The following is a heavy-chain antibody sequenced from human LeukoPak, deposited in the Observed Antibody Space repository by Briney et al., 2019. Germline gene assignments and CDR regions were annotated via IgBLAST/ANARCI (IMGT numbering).Heavy chain of an antibody. V-gene: IGHV3-48*03. CDR3: AELGITMIGGV. CDR2: ISSSGTTI. Sequence: GGSLRLSCAASGFTFSSYEMHWVRQAPGKGLEWVSYISSSGTTIYYADSVKGRFTISRDNAKNSLYLQMNSLRAEDTVVYYCAELGITMIGGVWGKGTTVTISS. D-gene: IGHD3-10*02. J-gene: IGHJ6*04. CDR1: GFTFSSYE.